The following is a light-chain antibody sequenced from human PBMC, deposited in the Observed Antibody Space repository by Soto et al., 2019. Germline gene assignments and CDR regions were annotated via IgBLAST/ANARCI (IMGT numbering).Light chain of an antibody. CDR3: SSYAGNNNYV. CDR1: SSVVGGYNY. CDR2: EVN. V-gene: IGLV2-8*01. Sequence: QSALTQPPSASGSPGQSVAISCTGTSSVVGGYNYVSWYQLHPGKAPKLMIYEVNLRPSGVPDRFSGSKSGNTASLTVSGLQAEDEADYYCSSYAGNNNYVFGTGTKVTVL. J-gene: IGLJ1*01.